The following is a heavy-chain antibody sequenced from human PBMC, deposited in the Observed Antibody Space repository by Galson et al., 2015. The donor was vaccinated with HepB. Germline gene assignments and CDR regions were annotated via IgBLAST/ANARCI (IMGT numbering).Heavy chain of an antibody. Sequence: SVKVSCKASGYTFTSYYMHWVRQAPGQGLEWMGIINPSGGSTSYAQKFQGRVTMTRDTSTSTVYMELSSLRSEDTAVYYCARDPVQAAAGTILGYYYYYMDVWGKGTTVTVSS. CDR3: ARDPVQAAAGTILGYYYYYMDV. J-gene: IGHJ6*03. CDR2: INPSGGST. CDR1: GYTFTSYY. D-gene: IGHD6-13*01. V-gene: IGHV1-46*03.